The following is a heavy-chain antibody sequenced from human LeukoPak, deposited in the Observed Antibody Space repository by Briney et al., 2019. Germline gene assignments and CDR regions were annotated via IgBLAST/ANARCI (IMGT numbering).Heavy chain of an antibody. CDR3: ARDGAPRGYSSGWYLRY. Sequence: GGSLRLSCAASGFTFSSYGMHWVRQAPGKGLEWVAVISYDGSNKYYADSVKGRFTISRDNSKNTLYLQMNSLRAEDTAVYYCARDGAPRGYSSGWYLRYWGQGTLVTVSS. D-gene: IGHD6-19*01. CDR1: GFTFSSYG. CDR2: ISYDGSNK. V-gene: IGHV3-30*03. J-gene: IGHJ4*02.